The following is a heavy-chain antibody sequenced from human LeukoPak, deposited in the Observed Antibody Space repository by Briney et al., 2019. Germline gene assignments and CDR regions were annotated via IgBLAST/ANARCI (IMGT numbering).Heavy chain of an antibody. J-gene: IGHJ4*02. Sequence: PSGTLSLTCAVSGGSISSSNWWSWVRQPPGKGLEWIGEIYHSGSTNYNPSLKSRVTISVDKSKNQFSLKLSSVTAADTAVYYCARDVAGMSSSFDYWGQGTLVTVSS. CDR2: IYHSGST. CDR1: GGSISSSNW. D-gene: IGHD6-13*01. CDR3: ARDVAGMSSSFDY. V-gene: IGHV4-4*02.